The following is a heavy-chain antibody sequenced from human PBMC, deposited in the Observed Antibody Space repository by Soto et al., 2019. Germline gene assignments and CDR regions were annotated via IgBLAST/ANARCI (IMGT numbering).Heavy chain of an antibody. CDR1: GLTFSDYY. Sequence: QVQLVESGGGLVKPGGSLRLSCAASGLTFSDYYMSWIRQAPGRGLEWVSYTSGSSSDTNYADSVKGRFTISRDNAKNSLYLQMNSLRAEDTAVYYCARGSRGAVAADYWGQGILVTVSS. J-gene: IGHJ4*02. D-gene: IGHD6-19*01. CDR3: ARGSRGAVAADY. CDR2: TSGSSSDT. V-gene: IGHV3-11*05.